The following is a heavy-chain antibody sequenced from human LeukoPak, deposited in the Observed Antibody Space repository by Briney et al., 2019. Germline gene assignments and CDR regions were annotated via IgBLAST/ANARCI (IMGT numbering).Heavy chain of an antibody. D-gene: IGHD2-15*01. CDR3: AITVVVAANLFD. J-gene: IGHJ4*02. V-gene: IGHV1-2*02. CDR1: GYTFTSYY. Sequence: ASVKVSCKASGYTFTSYYMHWVRQAPGQGLEWMGWINPNSGGTNYAQKFQGRVTMTRDTSISTAYMELSRLRSDDTAVYYCAITVVVAANLFDWGQGTLVTVSS. CDR2: INPNSGGT.